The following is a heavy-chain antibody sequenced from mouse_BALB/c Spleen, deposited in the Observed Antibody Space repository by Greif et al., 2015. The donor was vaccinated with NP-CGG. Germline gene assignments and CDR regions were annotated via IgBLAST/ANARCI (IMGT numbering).Heavy chain of an antibody. CDR3: ARDGITGAWFAY. CDR1: GFNIKDTY. D-gene: IGHD1-1*01. J-gene: IGHJ3*01. V-gene: IGHV14-3*02. CDR2: IDPANGNT. Sequence: EVKLQESGAELVKPGASVKLSCTASGFNIKDTYMHWVKQRPEQGLEWIGRIDPANGNTKYDPKFQGKATITADTSSNTAYLQLSSLTSEDTAVYYCARDGITGAWFAYWGQGTLVTVSA.